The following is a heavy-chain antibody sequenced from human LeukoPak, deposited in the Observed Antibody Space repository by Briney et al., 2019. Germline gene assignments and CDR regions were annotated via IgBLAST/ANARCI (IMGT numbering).Heavy chain of an antibody. J-gene: IGHJ6*04. CDR2: IYHSGST. Sequence: PSETLSLTCAVSGYSISSGYYWGWIRQPPGKGLEWIGSIYHSGSTYYNPSLKSRVTISVDTSKNQFSLNLSSVTAADTAVYYCAREIRYCSSTSCYGGYGMDVWGKGTTVTVSS. CDR1: GYSISSGYY. D-gene: IGHD2-2*01. CDR3: AREIRYCSSTSCYGGYGMDV. V-gene: IGHV4-38-2*01.